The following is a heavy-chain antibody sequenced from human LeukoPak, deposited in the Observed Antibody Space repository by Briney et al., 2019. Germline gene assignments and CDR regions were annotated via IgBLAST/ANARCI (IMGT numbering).Heavy chain of an antibody. CDR2: INPNSGGT. V-gene: IGHV1-2*02. CDR3: ARDLSTGIAAAGPDY. CDR1: GYTFTGYY. Sequence: ASVKVSCKASGYTFTGYYMHWVRQAPGQGLEWMGWINPNSGGTNYAQKFQGRVTMTRDTSISTAYMELSRLRSDDTAVYYCARDLSTGIAAAGPDYWGQGTLVTVSS. D-gene: IGHD6-13*01. J-gene: IGHJ4*02.